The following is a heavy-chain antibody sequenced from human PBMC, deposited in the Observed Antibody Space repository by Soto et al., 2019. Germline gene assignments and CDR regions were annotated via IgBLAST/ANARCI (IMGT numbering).Heavy chain of an antibody. Sequence: GESLKISCQGSGYSFTNYWIGWVRQMPGKGLEWMAIINPGDSDTRYSPSFQGQVTISADKSISTAYLQWSSLKASDTAMYYCARRDISGFHAYWGQGTLVTVSS. V-gene: IGHV5-51*01. D-gene: IGHD3-22*01. J-gene: IGHJ4*02. CDR3: ARRDISGFHAY. CDR1: GYSFTNYW. CDR2: INPGDSDT.